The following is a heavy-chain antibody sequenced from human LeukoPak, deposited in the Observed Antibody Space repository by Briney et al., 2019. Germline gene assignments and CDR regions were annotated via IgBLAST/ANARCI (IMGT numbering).Heavy chain of an antibody. D-gene: IGHD6-13*01. V-gene: IGHV3-9*03. CDR1: GFTFDDYA. Sequence: PGRSLRLSCAASGFTFDDYAMHWVRQAPGKGLEWVSGISWNSGSIGYADSVKGRFTISRDNAKNSLYLQMNSLRAEGMALYYCAKDRYSSSSYYLEYWGQGTLVTVSS. CDR2: ISWNSGSI. J-gene: IGHJ4*02. CDR3: AKDRYSSSSYYLEY.